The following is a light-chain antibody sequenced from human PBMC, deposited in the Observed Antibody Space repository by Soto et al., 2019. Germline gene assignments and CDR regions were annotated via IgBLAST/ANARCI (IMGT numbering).Light chain of an antibody. CDR1: QSISNW. CDR3: QKYHRDPYS. V-gene: IGKV1-5*03. CDR2: RAS. Sequence: DIQMSQSPSTLSPSVGDRVTISCRASQSISNWLAWYQQKPGEAPELLIYRASNVQSGVPSRFSGSGSGTEFTLTISSLQTDDFATYYGQKYHRDPYSFGPGTKLEI. J-gene: IGKJ2*01.